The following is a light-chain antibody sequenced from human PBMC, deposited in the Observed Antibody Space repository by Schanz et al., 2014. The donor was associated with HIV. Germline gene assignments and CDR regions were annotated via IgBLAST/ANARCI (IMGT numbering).Light chain of an antibody. CDR2: DVT. Sequence: QSALTQPASVSGAPGQSITLSCTGTSSDIGGYNVVSWYQQHPDKAPKLIIYDVTTRPSGISSRFSGSKSGNTAYLTISGLLAEDEADYYCCSYAGDSKLIFGGGTKLTVL. CDR3: CSYAGDSKLI. V-gene: IGLV2-14*03. CDR1: SSDIGGYNV. J-gene: IGLJ2*01.